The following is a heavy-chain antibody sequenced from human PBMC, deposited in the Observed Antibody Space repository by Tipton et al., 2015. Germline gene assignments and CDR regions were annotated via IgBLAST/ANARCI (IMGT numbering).Heavy chain of an antibody. D-gene: IGHD5-12*01. V-gene: IGHV4-30-2*01. J-gene: IGHJ6*02. CDR2: IYQGGST. Sequence: TLSLTCAVSGGSISSGGFSWSWIRQPPGNGLEWIGYIYQGGSTNYNPSLKSRVTMSVDRTKNQFDRKLNSVTAADTAVYYCARSGYTYGMDVWGQGTTVTVSS. CDR1: GGSISSGGFS. CDR3: ARSGYTYGMDV.